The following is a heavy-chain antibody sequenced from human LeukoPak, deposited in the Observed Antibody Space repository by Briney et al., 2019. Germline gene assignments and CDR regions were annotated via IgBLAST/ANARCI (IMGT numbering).Heavy chain of an antibody. D-gene: IGHD3-22*01. Sequence: ASVKVSCKASGYTFTGYYMHWVRRAPGQGLEWMGWINPNSGGTNYAQKFQGRVTMTRDTSISTAYMELSRLRSDDTAVYYCARGFTWGITMIAYAFDIWGQGTMVTVSS. V-gene: IGHV1-2*02. CDR2: INPNSGGT. CDR1: GYTFTGYY. CDR3: ARGFTWGITMIAYAFDI. J-gene: IGHJ3*02.